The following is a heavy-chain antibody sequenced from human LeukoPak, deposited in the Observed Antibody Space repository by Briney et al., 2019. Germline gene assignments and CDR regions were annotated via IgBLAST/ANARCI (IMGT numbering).Heavy chain of an antibody. V-gene: IGHV4-38-2*02. J-gene: IGHJ2*01. D-gene: IGHD6-13*01. CDR3: ARLTSSWYQDWYFDL. CDR2: IYHSGST. CDR1: GYSISSGYY. Sequence: SETLSLTCTVSGYSISSGYYWGWIRQPPGKGLEWIGSIYHSGSTKYNPSLKSRVTMSLDTSKKQFSLKLSSVTATDTAVYYCARLTSSWYQDWYFDLWGRGTLVTVSS.